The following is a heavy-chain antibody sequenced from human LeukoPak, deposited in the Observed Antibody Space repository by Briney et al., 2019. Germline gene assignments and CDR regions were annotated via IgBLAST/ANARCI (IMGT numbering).Heavy chain of an antibody. CDR1: GYTFTSYY. D-gene: IGHD2-2*01. J-gene: IGHJ2*01. CDR2: INPSGGST. CDR3: AKDRARVVPGWYFDL. V-gene: IGHV1-46*01. Sequence: ASVKVSCKASGYTFTSYYMHWVRQAPGQGLEWMGIINPSGGSTSYAQKFQGRVTMTRDTSTSTVYMELSSLRSEDTALYYCAKDRARVVPGWYFDLWGRGTLVTVSS.